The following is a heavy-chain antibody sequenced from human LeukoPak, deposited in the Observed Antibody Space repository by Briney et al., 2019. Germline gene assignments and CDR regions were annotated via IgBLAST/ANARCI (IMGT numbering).Heavy chain of an antibody. J-gene: IGHJ4*02. CDR2: IHYSGST. Sequence: SETLSLTCTVSGGAMSGYYWTWIRQSPGRRREWIAYIHYSGSTNYNPSLKSRVTISVDTSKNQFSLRLNSVTAADTAVYYCARLRGNYFPDYWGQGTLVTVSS. CDR3: ARLRGNYFPDY. D-gene: IGHD4-11*01. V-gene: IGHV4-59*01. CDR1: GGAMSGYY.